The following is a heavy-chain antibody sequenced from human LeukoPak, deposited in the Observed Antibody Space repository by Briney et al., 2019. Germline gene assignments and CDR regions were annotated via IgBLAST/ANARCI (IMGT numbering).Heavy chain of an antibody. D-gene: IGHD4-17*01. V-gene: IGHV3-30-3*01. Sequence: GGSLRLSCAASGFTFSSYAMHWVRQATGEGLEWVAVISYDGSNKYYADSVKGRFTISRDNSKNTLYLQMNSLRAEDTAVYYCARDRDYGDYFDYWGQGTLVTVSS. CDR1: GFTFSSYA. J-gene: IGHJ4*02. CDR2: ISYDGSNK. CDR3: ARDRDYGDYFDY.